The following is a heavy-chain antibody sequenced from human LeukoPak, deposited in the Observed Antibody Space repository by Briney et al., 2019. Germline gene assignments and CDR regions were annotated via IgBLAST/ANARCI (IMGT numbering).Heavy chain of an antibody. Sequence: GESLKISCKASGYSFTNYWIGWVRQMPGKGLEWMGIMYPGDSDTRYSPSFQGQVTISADKSISTAYLQWSSLKASDTAMYYCARQSMAVAGTFDFWGQGTLVTVSS. J-gene: IGHJ4*02. D-gene: IGHD6-19*01. CDR2: MYPGDSDT. CDR3: ARQSMAVAGTFDF. CDR1: GYSFTNYW. V-gene: IGHV5-51*01.